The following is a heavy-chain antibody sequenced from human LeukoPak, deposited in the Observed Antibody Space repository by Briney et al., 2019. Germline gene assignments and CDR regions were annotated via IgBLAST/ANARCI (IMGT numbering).Heavy chain of an antibody. D-gene: IGHD3-22*01. Sequence: SETLSLTCTVSGVSITTYYWSWVRQPPGKGLEWFGFIYHSGNTNYNPSLKSRVTMSVDTSKSQFSLRLSSVTAADTAVYYCATMTRRGQYYFDNWGQGTLVTVSS. CDR1: GVSITTYY. CDR3: ATMTRRGQYYFDN. J-gene: IGHJ4*02. CDR2: IYHSGNT. V-gene: IGHV4-4*09.